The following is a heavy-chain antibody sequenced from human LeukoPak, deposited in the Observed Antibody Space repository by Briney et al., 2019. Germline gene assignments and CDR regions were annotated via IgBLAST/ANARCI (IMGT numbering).Heavy chain of an antibody. V-gene: IGHV4-39*01. CDR1: GGSISSSSYY. CDR2: IYYSGST. CDR3: ARLSHYYDSSGYRHYYYMDV. Sequence: PSETLSLTCTVSGGSISSSSYYWGWIRQPPGKGLEWIGSIYYSGSTYYNPSLKSRVTISVDTSKNQFSLKLSSVTAADTAVYYCARLSHYYDSSGYRHYYYMDVWGKGTTVTVSS. D-gene: IGHD3-22*01. J-gene: IGHJ6*03.